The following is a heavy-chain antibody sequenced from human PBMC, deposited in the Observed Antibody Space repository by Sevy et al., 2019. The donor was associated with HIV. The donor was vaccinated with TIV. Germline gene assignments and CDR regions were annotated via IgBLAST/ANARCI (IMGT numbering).Heavy chain of an antibody. CDR2: IYYSGST. V-gene: IGHV4-39*01. J-gene: IGHJ4*02. CDR3: ARLNSNHFDY. CDR1: GGSISSSSYY. Sequence: SETLSLTCTVSGGSISSSSYYWGWIRQPPWKGLEWIGNIYYSGSTYYNPSLTSRVTISVDTAKNQFSLKLSSVTAADTAVYYCARLNSNHFDYWGQGALVTVSS. D-gene: IGHD4-4*01.